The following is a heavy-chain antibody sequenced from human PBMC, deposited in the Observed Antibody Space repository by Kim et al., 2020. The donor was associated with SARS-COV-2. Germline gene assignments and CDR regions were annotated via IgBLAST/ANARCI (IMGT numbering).Heavy chain of an antibody. V-gene: IGHV1-18*01. D-gene: IGHD5-12*01. CDR1: GYTFTSYG. J-gene: IGHJ6*02. CDR2: ISAYNGNT. Sequence: ASVKVSCKSSGYTFTSYGISWVRQAPGQGLEWMGWISAYNGNTNYAQKLQGRVTMTTDTSTSTAYMELRSLRSDDTAVYYCASVSSGYDHYYYGMDVWGQGTTVTVSS. CDR3: ASVSSGYDHYYYGMDV.